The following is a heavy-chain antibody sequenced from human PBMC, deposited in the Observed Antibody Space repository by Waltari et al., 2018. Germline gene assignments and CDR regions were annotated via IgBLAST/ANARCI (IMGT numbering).Heavy chain of an antibody. CDR2: IRQDGSEK. Sequence: EVQLVESGGGLVQPGGSLRLSCAGSGFTLRSYWMSWVRQAPGKGLEWVANIRQDGSEKYYVDSVRGRFTVSRDNAKNSLYLQMNSLRVEDTAVYYCARTTGYSSGWYGYWGQGTLVTVSS. J-gene: IGHJ4*02. V-gene: IGHV3-7*03. CDR3: ARTTGYSSGWYGY. CDR1: GFTLRSYW. D-gene: IGHD6-19*01.